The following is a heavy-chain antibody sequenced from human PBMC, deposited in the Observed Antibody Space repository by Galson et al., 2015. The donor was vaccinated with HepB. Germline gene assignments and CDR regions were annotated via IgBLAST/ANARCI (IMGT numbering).Heavy chain of an antibody. V-gene: IGHV3-74*01. CDR2: INSDGSST. J-gene: IGHJ4*02. Sequence: SLRLSCAASGFTFSSYWMHWVRQAPGKGLVWVSRINSDGSSTSYADSVKGRFTISRDNAKNTLYLQMNSLRAEDTAVYYCAREGPYGDYRFDYWGQGTLVTVSS. D-gene: IGHD4-17*01. CDR1: GFTFSSYW. CDR3: AREGPYGDYRFDY.